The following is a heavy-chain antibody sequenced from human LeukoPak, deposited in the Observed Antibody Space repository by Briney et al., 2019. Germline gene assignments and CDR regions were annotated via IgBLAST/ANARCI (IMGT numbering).Heavy chain of an antibody. CDR1: GLTFSSYW. J-gene: IGHJ4*02. CDR3: ARVRGVDFDY. V-gene: IGHV3-74*01. Sequence: PGGSLRLSCAASGLTFSSYWMHWARQVPGKGLVWVSRINSDGSSTSYADSVKGRFTISRDNAKKTVYLQMNSLRAEDTAVYYCARVRGVDFDYWGQGTLVTVSS. CDR2: INSDGSST. D-gene: IGHD3-10*01.